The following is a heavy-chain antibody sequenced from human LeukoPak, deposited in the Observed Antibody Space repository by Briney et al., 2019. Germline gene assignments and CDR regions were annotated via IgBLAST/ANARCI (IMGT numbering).Heavy chain of an antibody. CDR2: INHSGST. J-gene: IGHJ4*02. Sequence: ETLPLTCAVYGGSFSGYYWSWIRQPPGKGLEWIGEINHSGSTNYNPSLKSRVTISVDTSKNQFSLKLSSVTAADTAVYYCASALLRYFGYWGQGTLVTVSS. CDR1: GGSFSGYY. V-gene: IGHV4-34*01. CDR3: ASALLRYFGY. D-gene: IGHD2-15*01.